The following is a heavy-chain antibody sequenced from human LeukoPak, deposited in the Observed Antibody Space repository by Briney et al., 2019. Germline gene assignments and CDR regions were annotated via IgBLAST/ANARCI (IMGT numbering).Heavy chain of an antibody. CDR2: FDPEDGET. CDR1: GYTLTELS. J-gene: IGHJ4*02. D-gene: IGHD3-16*02. V-gene: IGHV1-24*01. CDR3: ATGEEGSYRSPFDY. Sequence: VASVNVSCKVSGYTLTELSMHWVRQAPGKGLEWMGGFDPEDGETIYAQTFQGRVTMTEDTSTDTAYMEMSSLRSEDTAVYYCATGEEGSYRSPFDYWGQGTLVTVSS.